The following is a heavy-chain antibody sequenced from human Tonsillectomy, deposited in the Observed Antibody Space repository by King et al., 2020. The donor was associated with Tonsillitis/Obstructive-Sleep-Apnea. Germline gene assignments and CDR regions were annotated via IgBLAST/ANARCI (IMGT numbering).Heavy chain of an antibody. CDR3: ARRHSGTYSDEFYDY. CDR1: GFTFSTYA. V-gene: IGHV3-23*04. D-gene: IGHD1-26*01. CDR2: ITGSGDTT. Sequence: VQLVESGGGLVQPGGSLRLSCEASGFTFSTYAMNWVRQAPGKGLEWVSAITGSGDTTFYADSVKGRFTISRDNSKNTLYLQMKRLRVDDTAVYYCARRHSGTYSDEFYDYWGQGTLVTVSS. J-gene: IGHJ4*02.